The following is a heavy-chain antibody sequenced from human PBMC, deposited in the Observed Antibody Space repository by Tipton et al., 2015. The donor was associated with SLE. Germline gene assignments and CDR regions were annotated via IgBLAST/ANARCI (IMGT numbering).Heavy chain of an antibody. Sequence: TLSLTCTVSGGSISSGSYYWSWIRQPAGKGLEWIGYIYTSGSTNYNPSLKSRVTISVDTSKNQFSLKLSSVTAADTAVYYCARGNSSSWGRWFDPWGQGTLVTVSS. CDR3: ARGNSSSWGRWFDP. V-gene: IGHV4-61*09. CDR1: GGSISSGSYY. D-gene: IGHD6-13*01. J-gene: IGHJ5*02. CDR2: IYTSGST.